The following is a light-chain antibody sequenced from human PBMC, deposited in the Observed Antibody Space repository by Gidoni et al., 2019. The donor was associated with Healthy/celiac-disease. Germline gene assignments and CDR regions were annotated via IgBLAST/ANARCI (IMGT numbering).Light chain of an antibody. CDR2: QDS. CDR1: TLGDKY. CDR3: QAWDSSLEV. Sequence: SYELTQPPSVSVYPGQTASITCSGDTLGDKYACWYQQKPGQSPVLVIYQDSKRPSGIPERFSGSNSGNTATPTISGTQAMDEADYYCQAWDSSLEVFGGGTKLTVL. V-gene: IGLV3-1*01. J-gene: IGLJ2*01.